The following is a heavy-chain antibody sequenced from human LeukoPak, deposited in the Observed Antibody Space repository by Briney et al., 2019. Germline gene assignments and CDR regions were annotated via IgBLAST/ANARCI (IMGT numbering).Heavy chain of an antibody. D-gene: IGHD6-13*01. CDR1: GYTFTSYA. J-gene: IGHJ5*02. CDR3: ARDPLLAAADNWFDP. CDR2: INTNTGNP. V-gene: IGHV7-4-1*02. Sequence: ASVKVSCKASGYTFTSYAMNWVRQAPGQGLEWRGWINTNTGNPTYAQGFTGRFVFSLDTSVSTAYLQISSLKAEDTAVYYCARDPLLAAADNWFDPWGQGTLVTVSS.